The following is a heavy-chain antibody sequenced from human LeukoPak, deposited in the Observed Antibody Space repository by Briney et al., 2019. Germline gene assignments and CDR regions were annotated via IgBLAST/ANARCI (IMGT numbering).Heavy chain of an antibody. Sequence: PSQTLSLTCAISGDSVSSNRAGWNWIRQSPSRGLEWLGRTYYRSKWYNDYAVSVKSRITINPDTSKNQFSLQLNSVTPEDTAVYYCARDAGARFGELLYDAFDIWGQGTMVTVSS. CDR2: TYYRSKWYN. J-gene: IGHJ3*02. CDR3: ARDAGARFGELLYDAFDI. V-gene: IGHV6-1*01. D-gene: IGHD3-10*01. CDR1: GDSVSSNRAG.